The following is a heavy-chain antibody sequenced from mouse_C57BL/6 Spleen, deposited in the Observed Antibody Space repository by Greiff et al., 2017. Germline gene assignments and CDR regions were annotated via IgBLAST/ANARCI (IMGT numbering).Heavy chain of an antibody. CDR3: ARWLLRGIDY. J-gene: IGHJ2*01. Sequence: QVQLQQPGAELVMPGASVKLSCKASGYTFTSYWMHWVKQRPGQGLEWIGEIDPSDSYTNYNQKFKGKTTLTVDKSSSTAYMPLSSLTSEDSAVYYCARWLLRGIDYWGQGTTLTVSS. CDR1: GYTFTSYW. V-gene: IGHV1-69*01. CDR2: IDPSDSYT. D-gene: IGHD2-3*01.